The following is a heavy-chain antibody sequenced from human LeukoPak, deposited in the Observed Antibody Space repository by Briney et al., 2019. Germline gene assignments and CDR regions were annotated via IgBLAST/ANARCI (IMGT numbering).Heavy chain of an antibody. V-gene: IGHV3-9*01. CDR3: AKDIEGGVAGATLGEGAFDN. J-gene: IGHJ3*02. CDR2: ISWNSASI. CDR1: GFTFADYA. D-gene: IGHD1-26*01. Sequence: HPGRSLRLSCAASGFTFADYAMHWVRQVPGRGLEWVAGISWNSASIGYAASVKGRFTISRDNAKNSLYLQMNSLRPDDTALYHCAKDIEGGVAGATLGEGAFDNWGQGTMVTVSS.